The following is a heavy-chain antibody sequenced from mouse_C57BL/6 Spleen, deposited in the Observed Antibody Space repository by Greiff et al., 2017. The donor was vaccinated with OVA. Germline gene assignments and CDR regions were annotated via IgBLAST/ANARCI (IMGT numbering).Heavy chain of an antibody. J-gene: IGHJ3*01. D-gene: IGHD1-1*01. CDR3: ARSITTVVAPGAY. Sequence: QVQLKQPGAELVRPGSSVKLSCKASGYTFTSYWMHWVKQRPIQGLEWIGNIDPSDSETHYNQKFKDKATLTVDKSSSTAYMQLSSLTSEDSAVYYCARSITTVVAPGAYWGQGTLVTVSA. CDR1: GYTFTSYW. V-gene: IGHV1-52*01. CDR2: IDPSDSET.